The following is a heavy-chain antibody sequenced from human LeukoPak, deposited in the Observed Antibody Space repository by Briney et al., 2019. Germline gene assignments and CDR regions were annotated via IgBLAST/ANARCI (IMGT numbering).Heavy chain of an antibody. CDR2: ISGSGGT. CDR1: GFTFNNYA. Sequence: GGSLRLSCAASGFTFNNYAMSWVRQAPGKGLEWVSAISGSGGTYYADSVKGRFIISRDNSKNTLYLQMNSLRAEDTAIYYCAKPPSVGNFESWGKGTLVTVS. CDR3: AKPPSVGNFES. V-gene: IGHV3-23*01. D-gene: IGHD4-23*01. J-gene: IGHJ4*02.